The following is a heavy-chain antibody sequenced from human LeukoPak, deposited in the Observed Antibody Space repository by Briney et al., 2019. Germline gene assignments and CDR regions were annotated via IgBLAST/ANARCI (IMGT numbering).Heavy chain of an antibody. D-gene: IGHD1-26*01. V-gene: IGHV3-23*01. Sequence: GGSLRLSCAASGFTFCRDAMRWVRPGPGEGLEWGSDISGSGGSTYYADSVKRRFTTSRDNTKKTLCLQKNSLRAADTAVYYSAGSIGLFQQPPTWGQGTLVTVSS. CDR2: ISGSGGST. CDR1: GFTFCRDA. CDR3: AGSIGLFQQPPT. J-gene: IGHJ5*02.